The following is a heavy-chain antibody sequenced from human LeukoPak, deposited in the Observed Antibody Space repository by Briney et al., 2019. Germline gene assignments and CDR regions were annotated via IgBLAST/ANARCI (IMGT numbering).Heavy chain of an antibody. CDR3: ARGRDEVVPAAMGYYYYMDV. J-gene: IGHJ6*03. CDR1: GYTFTGYY. V-gene: IGHV1-8*03. CDR2: MNPNSGNT. D-gene: IGHD2-2*01. Sequence: ASVKVSCKASGYTFTGYYMHWVRQAPGQGLEWMGWMNPNSGNTGYAQKFQGRVTITRNTSISTAYMELSSLRSEDTAVYYCARGRDEVVPAAMGYYYYMDVWGKGTTVTVSS.